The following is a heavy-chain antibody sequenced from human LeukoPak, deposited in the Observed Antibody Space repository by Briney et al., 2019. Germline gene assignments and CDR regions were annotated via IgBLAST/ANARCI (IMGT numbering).Heavy chain of an antibody. D-gene: IGHD5-18*01. V-gene: IGHV3-11*01. CDR1: GFTFSDYY. CDR2: ISGGADTI. Sequence: GGSLRLSCAASGFTFSDYYMNWIRQTPGKGLEWIAHISGGADTIEYTESMKGRFTISRDNAKNSPFLQMDSLRVEDTAIYYCAREMNTAMINLDAWGQGTPVTVSS. CDR3: AREMNTAMINLDA. J-gene: IGHJ5*02.